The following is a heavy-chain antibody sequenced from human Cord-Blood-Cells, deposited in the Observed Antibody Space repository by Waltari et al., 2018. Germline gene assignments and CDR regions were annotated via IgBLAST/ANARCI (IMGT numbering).Heavy chain of an antibody. D-gene: IGHD6-6*01. Sequence: EVQLLESGGGWVQPGGSMRLSCAASGFTFSSYAMSWVRWAPGQGMEWVSAISGSGGSTYYADSVKGRFTISRDNSKNTLYLQMNSLRAEDTAVYYCAKDHKAARWAFDYWGQGTLVTVSS. V-gene: IGHV3-23*01. CDR2: ISGSGGST. CDR3: AKDHKAARWAFDY. CDR1: GFTFSSYA. J-gene: IGHJ4*02.